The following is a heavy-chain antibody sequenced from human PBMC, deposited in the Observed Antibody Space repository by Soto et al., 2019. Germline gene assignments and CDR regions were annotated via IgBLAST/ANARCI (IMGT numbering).Heavy chain of an antibody. D-gene: IGHD6-13*01. CDR1: GFTFSSYA. CDR2: ISGSGDST. V-gene: IGHV3-23*01. J-gene: IGHJ4*02. Sequence: PGGSLRLSCAASGFTFSSYAMNWFRQAPGKGLEWVSVISGSGDSTYYADSVKGRFTISRDNSKNTLYLQMNSLRTEDTAVYYCARRGPGTYFDYWGQGTLVTVS. CDR3: ARRGPGTYFDY.